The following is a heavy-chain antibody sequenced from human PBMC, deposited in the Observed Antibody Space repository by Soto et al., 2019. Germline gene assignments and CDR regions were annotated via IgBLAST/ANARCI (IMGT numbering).Heavy chain of an antibody. J-gene: IGHJ6*02. CDR2: IHDSGSY. Sequence: SETKSLTCTISGGSISGSALSWIRQHTGKGLEWIGFIHDSGSYNSKSSLRSRLNMSFGPSNNQFSLKLSSVTAADTAVYYCARERGVIAARPRNYYYYGMDVWGQGTTVTVSS. D-gene: IGHD6-6*01. CDR3: ARERGVIAARPRNYYYYGMDV. V-gene: IGHV4-59*12. CDR1: GGSISGSA.